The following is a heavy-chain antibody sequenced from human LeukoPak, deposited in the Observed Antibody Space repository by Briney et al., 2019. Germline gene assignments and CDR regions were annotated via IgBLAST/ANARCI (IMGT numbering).Heavy chain of an antibody. CDR1: GGSFSGYY. CDR2: INHSGST. Sequence: SETLSLTCAVYGGSFSGYYWSWIRQPPGKGLEWIGEINHSGSTNYNPSLKSRVTISVDTSKNQFSLKLSSVTAADTAVYYCARGNSQGDSAWWFDPWGQGTLVTVSS. J-gene: IGHJ5*02. V-gene: IGHV4-34*01. CDR3: ARGNSQGDSAWWFDP. D-gene: IGHD1-26*01.